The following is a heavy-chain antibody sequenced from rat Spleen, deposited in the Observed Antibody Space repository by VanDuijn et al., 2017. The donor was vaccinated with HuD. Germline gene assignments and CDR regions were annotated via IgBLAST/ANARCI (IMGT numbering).Heavy chain of an antibody. CDR3: ASLTTGGNWFAY. CDR1: GFTFDSFP. CDR2: IIYDGSSI. D-gene: IGHD1-11*01. Sequence: EVQLVESGGGLVQPGRSMILSCAASGFTFDSFPMAWVRQAPKKGLEWVATIIYDGSSIYYRHSVKGRFTISRDNAKSSLYLQMDSLRSGDTATYYCASLTTGGNWFAYWGQGTLVTVSS. V-gene: IGHV5-46*01. J-gene: IGHJ3*01.